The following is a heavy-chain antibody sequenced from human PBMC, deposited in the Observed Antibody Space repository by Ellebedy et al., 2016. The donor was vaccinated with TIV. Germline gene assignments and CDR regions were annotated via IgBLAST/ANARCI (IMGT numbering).Heavy chain of an antibody. CDR3: ARGGGELLRYAFDI. CDR1: GFPFSSFW. D-gene: IGHD1-26*01. Sequence: PGGSLRLSCAASGFPFSSFWMSWVRQAPGKGLEWVANTKEDGSEKYYVDSVRGRFTISRDNAKNSLYLQMNSLRAEDTAVYYCARGGGELLRYAFDIWGHGTMVTVSS. J-gene: IGHJ3*02. CDR2: TKEDGSEK. V-gene: IGHV3-7*01.